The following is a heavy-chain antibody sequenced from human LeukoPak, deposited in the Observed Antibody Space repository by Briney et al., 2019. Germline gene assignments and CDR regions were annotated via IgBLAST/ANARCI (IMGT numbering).Heavy chain of an antibody. J-gene: IGHJ6*02. CDR2: LLGSAGST. CDR3: AKGDIVVVPAAIFYFYYVMDV. V-gene: IGHV3-23*01. Sequence: GGSLRLLCGASGLPLSRQAVSWVRHAPGKGLEGVSALLGSAGSTYYAGSVKGRSTISRDNSKDTLYVQMNSLSAEDKAVYCCAKGDIVVVPAAIFYFYYVMDVWGQGTTVTVSS. D-gene: IGHD2-2*01. CDR1: GLPLSRQA.